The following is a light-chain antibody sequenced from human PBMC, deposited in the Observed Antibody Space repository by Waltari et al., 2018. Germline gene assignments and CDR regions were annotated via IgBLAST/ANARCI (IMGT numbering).Light chain of an antibody. J-gene: IGKJ1*01. CDR2: AAS. CDR3: QQSYRSPWT. CDR1: QTIGRY. Sequence: DIQMTQSPSSLSASVGDRVPITCRTSQTIGRYLNWYHQKPGKAPKRLLYAASTLQSGVPSRFSGSGSGTDFTLTIIGLQPEDFATYFCQQSYRSPWTFGQGTRVDIK. V-gene: IGKV1-39*01.